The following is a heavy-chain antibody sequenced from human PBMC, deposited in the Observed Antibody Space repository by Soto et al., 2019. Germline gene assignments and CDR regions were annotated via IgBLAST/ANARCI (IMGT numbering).Heavy chain of an antibody. CDR3: ASYYYDSSGYYSTEYFQH. Sequence: QVQLVQSGAEVKKPGASVKVSCKASGYTFTSYGISWVRQAPGQGLEWMGWISAHNGNTNYAQKLQGRVTMTTNTSTRTAYMELRSLRSDDTAVYYCASYYYDSSGYYSTEYFQHWGQGTLVTVSS. CDR2: ISAHNGNT. V-gene: IGHV1-18*01. J-gene: IGHJ1*01. CDR1: GYTFTSYG. D-gene: IGHD3-22*01.